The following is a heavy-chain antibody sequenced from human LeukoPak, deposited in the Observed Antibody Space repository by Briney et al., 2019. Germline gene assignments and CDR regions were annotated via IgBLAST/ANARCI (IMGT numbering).Heavy chain of an antibody. J-gene: IGHJ4*02. Sequence: PGGSLRLSCTASGFTFSSYGMHWVRQAPGKGLEWAAVISYDGSIKYYVDSVKGRFTISRDNSKNTLYLQMNSLRAEDTAVYYCAKDRAPSGPIKVAGNFDSWGQGTLVTVSS. CDR2: ISYDGSIK. CDR1: GFTFSSYG. V-gene: IGHV3-30*18. D-gene: IGHD6-19*01. CDR3: AKDRAPSGPIKVAGNFDS.